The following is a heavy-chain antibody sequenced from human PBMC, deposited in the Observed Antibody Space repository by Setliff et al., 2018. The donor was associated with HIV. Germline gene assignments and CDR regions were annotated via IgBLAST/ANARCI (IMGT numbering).Heavy chain of an antibody. CDR1: GGSITSGSYS. V-gene: IGHV4-61*02. D-gene: IGHD5-12*01. Sequence: SETLSLTCTVSGGSITSGSYSWTWIREPAGKGLEWIGRISTSGSTNYNPSLKSRVTISVDTSKNQFSLKLTSVTAADTAVYYCARAHFLVAMTRNWFDPWGQGTLVTSPQ. CDR3: ARAHFLVAMTRNWFDP. CDR2: ISTSGST. J-gene: IGHJ5*02.